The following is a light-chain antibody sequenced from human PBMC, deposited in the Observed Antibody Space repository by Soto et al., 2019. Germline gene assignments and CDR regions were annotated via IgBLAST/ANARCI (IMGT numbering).Light chain of an antibody. CDR1: SSDVGGYNY. V-gene: IGLV2-8*01. Sequence: QSALTQPPSASGSPGQSVTISCTGTSSDVGGYNYVSWYQQHPGKAPKLMIYEVTKRPSGVPDRFSGSKSGNTASLTVSGLQAEDEADYYCCSYAGTYSFGVFGGGTQLTVL. J-gene: IGLJ3*02. CDR2: EVT. CDR3: CSYAGTYSFGV.